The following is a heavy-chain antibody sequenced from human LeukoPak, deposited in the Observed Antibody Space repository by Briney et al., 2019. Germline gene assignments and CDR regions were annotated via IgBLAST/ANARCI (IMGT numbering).Heavy chain of an antibody. CDR3: ARVKGATTGYFDY. V-gene: IGHV4-39*07. J-gene: IGHJ4*02. Sequence: ASETLSLTCTVSGGSISSSSYYWGWIRQPPGKGLEWIGSIYYSGSTYYNPSLKSRVTISVDTSKNQFSLKLSSVTAADTAVYYCARVKGATTGYFDYWGQGTLVTVPS. CDR1: GGSISSSSYY. CDR2: IYYSGST. D-gene: IGHD1-26*01.